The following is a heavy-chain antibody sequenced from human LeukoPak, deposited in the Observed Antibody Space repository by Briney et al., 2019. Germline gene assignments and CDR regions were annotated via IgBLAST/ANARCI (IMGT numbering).Heavy chain of an antibody. J-gene: IGHJ4*02. CDR1: GGSFSGYY. Sequence: SETLSLTCALYGGSFSGYYWSWIRQPPGKGLECIGEIIHSGSPNYNPPLKSRVTISVDTSKNQFSLKLSSVTAADTAVYYCARGRSQRITIFGVVIWTGPYFDYWGQGTLVTVSS. V-gene: IGHV4-34*01. CDR2: IIHSGSP. D-gene: IGHD3-3*01. CDR3: ARGRSQRITIFGVVIWTGPYFDY.